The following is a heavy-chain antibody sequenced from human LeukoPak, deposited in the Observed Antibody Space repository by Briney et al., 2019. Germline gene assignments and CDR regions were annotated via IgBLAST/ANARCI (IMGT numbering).Heavy chain of an antibody. J-gene: IGHJ6*03. V-gene: IGHV1-69*05. CDR2: IIPIFGTA. Sequence: GDSVKVSCKASGGTFSSYAISWVRQAPGQGLEWMGRIIPIFGTANYAQKFQGRVTITTDESTSTAYMELSSLRSEDTAVYYCARNGYFDWSTHYYYYYYMDVWGKGTTVTVSS. CDR3: ARNGYFDWSTHYYYYYYMDV. CDR1: GGTFSSYA. D-gene: IGHD3-9*01.